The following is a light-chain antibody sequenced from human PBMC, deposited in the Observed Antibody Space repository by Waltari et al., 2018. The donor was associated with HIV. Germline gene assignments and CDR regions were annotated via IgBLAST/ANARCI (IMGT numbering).Light chain of an antibody. Sequence: GTSSDIGGYNYVSWYQQHPGKAPKLMIFDASNRPSGFSNRFSGSKSGNTASLTISGLQADDEAHYFCSSFSITSTLVVFGGGTKLTVL. CDR2: DAS. CDR1: SSDIGGYNY. CDR3: SSFSITSTLVV. V-gene: IGLV2-14*03. J-gene: IGLJ2*01.